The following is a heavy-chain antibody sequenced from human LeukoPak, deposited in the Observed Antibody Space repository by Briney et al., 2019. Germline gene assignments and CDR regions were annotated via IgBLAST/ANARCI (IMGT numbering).Heavy chain of an antibody. V-gene: IGHV1-2*02. CDR1: GYTFTGYY. D-gene: IGHD5-18*01. Sequence: ASVKVSCKASGYTFTGYYMHWVRQAPGQGLEWMGWINPNSGGTNYAQKFQGRVTMTRDTSISTAYMELSRLRSDDTAVYYCARTTEGGYSYGSFYYYYMDVWGKGATVTISS. J-gene: IGHJ6*03. CDR3: ARTTEGGYSYGSFYYYYMDV. CDR2: INPNSGGT.